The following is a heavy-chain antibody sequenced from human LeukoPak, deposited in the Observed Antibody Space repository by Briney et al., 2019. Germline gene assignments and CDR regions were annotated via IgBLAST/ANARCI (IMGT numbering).Heavy chain of an antibody. CDR1: GFTFSSYW. V-gene: IGHV3-7*03. D-gene: IGHD3-10*01. CDR2: IKQDGSEK. Sequence: GGSLRLSCAASGFTFSSYWMSWVRQAPGKGLEWVANIKQDGSEKYYVDSVKGRFTISRDNAKNSLYLQMNSLRAEDTAVYYCAKTGLRTRVGDFDYWGQGTLVTVSS. CDR3: AKTGLRTRVGDFDY. J-gene: IGHJ4*02.